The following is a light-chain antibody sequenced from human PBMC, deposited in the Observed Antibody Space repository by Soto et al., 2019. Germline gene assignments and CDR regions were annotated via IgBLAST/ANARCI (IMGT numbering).Light chain of an antibody. Sequence: DIQMTQSPSSVSASVGDRVTITCRASQGIRNRLAWYQQRPGKVPNLLIYGASSLQSGVPSRFSGSGFGTDFTLTISSLQPEDFATYYCQQANSFPFTFGGGTKVEIK. CDR2: GAS. V-gene: IGKV1-12*02. CDR3: QQANSFPFT. J-gene: IGKJ4*01. CDR1: QGIRNR.